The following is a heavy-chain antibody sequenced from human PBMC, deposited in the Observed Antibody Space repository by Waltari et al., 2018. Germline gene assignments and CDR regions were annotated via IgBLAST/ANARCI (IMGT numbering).Heavy chain of an antibody. D-gene: IGHD3-16*01. CDR2: IYYSGST. Sequence: QLQESGPGLVKPSQTLSLTCTVSGGSISSGGYYWSWIRQHPGKGLEWIGYIYYSGSTYYNPSLKSRVTISVDTSKNQFSLKLSSVTAADTAVYYRAREWGRGEAFDIWGQGTMVTVSS. CDR3: AREWGRGEAFDI. J-gene: IGHJ3*02. CDR1: GGSISSGGYY. V-gene: IGHV4-31*03.